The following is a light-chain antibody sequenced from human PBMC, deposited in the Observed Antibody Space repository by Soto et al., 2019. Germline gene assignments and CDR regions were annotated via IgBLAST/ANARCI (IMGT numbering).Light chain of an antibody. V-gene: IGKV1-39*01. J-gene: IGKJ1*01. CDR3: QQSYILPWT. CDR1: QDISTY. CDR2: AAS. Sequence: DLPGTKSHSSLSASVGDSVTLTCRASQDISTYLNWYQHKPGKAPKLLIYAASTLENGVTSRVSGSRSGTAFTLTISSLQPEDFATYYCQQSYILPWTVGQGTMVDIK.